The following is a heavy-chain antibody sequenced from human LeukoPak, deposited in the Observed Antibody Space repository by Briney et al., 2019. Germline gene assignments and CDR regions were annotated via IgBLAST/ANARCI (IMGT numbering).Heavy chain of an antibody. CDR3: ARVGGPVDY. D-gene: IGHD3-16*01. V-gene: IGHV3-11*01. J-gene: IGHJ4*02. Sequence: PGGSLRLSCAASGFTFSDYYMSWIRQAPGKGLEWVSYISSGSTIYYADSVKGRFTISRDNAKNSLYLQMNSLRAEDTAVYYCARVGGPVDYWGQGTLVTVSS. CDR2: ISSGSTI. CDR1: GFTFSDYY.